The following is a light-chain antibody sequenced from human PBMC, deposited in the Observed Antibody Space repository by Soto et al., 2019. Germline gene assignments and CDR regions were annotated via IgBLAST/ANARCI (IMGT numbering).Light chain of an antibody. CDR3: HQYNSTPRT. Sequence: DIVMTQSPDSLAVSLGERATINCKSSQTVLYSSNNKNYLAWYQQKPGQPPKLLIYWASTRESGVPDRFSGSGSETDFTLTISSLQAEDVAVYYCHQYNSTPRTFGWGTKVDIK. CDR1: QTVLYSSNNKNY. CDR2: WAS. V-gene: IGKV4-1*01. J-gene: IGKJ4*02.